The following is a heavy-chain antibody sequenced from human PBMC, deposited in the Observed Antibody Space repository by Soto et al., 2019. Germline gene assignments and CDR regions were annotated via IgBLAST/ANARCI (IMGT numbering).Heavy chain of an antibody. CDR1: GFTFRNYA. V-gene: IGHV3-23*01. CDR3: AKANNFGVATRYFDY. J-gene: IGHJ4*02. D-gene: IGHD3-3*01. CDR2: VNGDGDNT. Sequence: GGSLRLSCAASGFTFRNYAMSWVRQAPGKGLEWVSAVNGDGDNTYYADSVKGRFTISRENSRKTLYLQMNSLRVEDTAVYYCAKANNFGVATRYFDYWGQGTLVTVSS.